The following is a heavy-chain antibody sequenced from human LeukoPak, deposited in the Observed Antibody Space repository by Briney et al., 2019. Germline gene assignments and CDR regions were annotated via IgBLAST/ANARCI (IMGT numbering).Heavy chain of an antibody. J-gene: IGHJ4*02. CDR2: IYHSGST. Sequence: SETLSLTCTVSGGSIRSSSYYWGWIRQPPGKGLEWIGSIYHSGSTYYNPSLKSRVTISVDTSKNQFSLNLGSVTAADTAVYYCARLGTAIVDSWGQGTLVTVSS. CDR3: ARLGTAIVDS. V-gene: IGHV4-39*01. D-gene: IGHD5-18*01. CDR1: GGSIRSSSYY.